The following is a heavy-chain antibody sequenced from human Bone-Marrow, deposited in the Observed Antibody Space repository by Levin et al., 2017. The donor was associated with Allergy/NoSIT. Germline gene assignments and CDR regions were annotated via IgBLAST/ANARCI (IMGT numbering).Heavy chain of an antibody. CDR3: AKTSARSDSGSYFFDY. CDR2: IVPVLGIA. CDR1: GGPFSIYT. Sequence: SVKVSCKPSGGPFSIYTISWLRQAPGQGLEWMGRIVPVLGIANYAQKFQDRVTITADTSTSTAYMELSSLRSEDTAVYYCAKTSARSDSGSYFFDYWGQGTLVTVSS. V-gene: IGHV1-69*02. D-gene: IGHD6-13*01. J-gene: IGHJ4*02.